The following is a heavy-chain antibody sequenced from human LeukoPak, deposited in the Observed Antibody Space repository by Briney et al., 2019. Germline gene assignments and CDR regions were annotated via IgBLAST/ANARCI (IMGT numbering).Heavy chain of an antibody. CDR2: ISYDGSNK. CDR1: GFTFSSYA. CDR3: ARDYSSSWFSRYYYYYGMDV. D-gene: IGHD6-13*01. V-gene: IGHV3-30-3*01. J-gene: IGHJ6*02. Sequence: GRSLRLSCAASGFTFSSYAMHWVRQAPGKGLEWVAVISYDGSNKYYADSVKGRFTISRDNSKNTLYLQMNSLRAEDTAVYYCARDYSSSWFSRYYYYYGMDVWGQGTTVTVSS.